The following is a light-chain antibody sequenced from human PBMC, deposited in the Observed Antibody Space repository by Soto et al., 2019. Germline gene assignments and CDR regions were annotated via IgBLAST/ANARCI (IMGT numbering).Light chain of an antibody. J-gene: IGLJ1*01. CDR3: ISYTSSSTRLYV. CDR2: DVS. V-gene: IGLV2-14*01. Sequence: QSALTQPASVSGSPGQSITISCTGTSSDVGGYNYVSWYQQHPGKAPKLMIYDVSNRPSGVSNRFSGSKSGNTASLTISGLQAEDEAYYYCISYTSSSTRLYVFGTGTKVTVL. CDR1: SSDVGGYNY.